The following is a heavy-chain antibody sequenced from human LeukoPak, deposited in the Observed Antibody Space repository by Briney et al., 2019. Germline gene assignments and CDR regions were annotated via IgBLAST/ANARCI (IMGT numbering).Heavy chain of an antibody. J-gene: IGHJ5*02. V-gene: IGHV1-8*01. CDR3: ARYRARGSYYARWFDP. D-gene: IGHD1-26*01. CDR2: MNPNRGNT. Sequence: ASVKVSCKASGYTFTRYDINWVRQATGQGLEWMGWMNPNRGNTRYAQKFQGRVTMPRNTSISTAYMELSSLRSEDTAVYYCARYRARGSYYARWFDPWGQGTLVTVSS. CDR1: GYTFTRYD.